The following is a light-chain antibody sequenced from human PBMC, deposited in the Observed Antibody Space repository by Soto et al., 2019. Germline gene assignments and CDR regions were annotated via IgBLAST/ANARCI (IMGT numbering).Light chain of an antibody. Sequence: QSVLTQPPSASGIPGQRVTFSCSGSSSNIGINTVNWYQQLPGTARKLLIYSNNQRPTGVPDRFSGSKSGTSASLAISGLQSEDEADYYCAAWDDSLNALVFGGGTKMTVL. V-gene: IGLV1-44*01. J-gene: IGLJ2*01. CDR2: SNN. CDR3: AAWDDSLNALV. CDR1: SSNIGINT.